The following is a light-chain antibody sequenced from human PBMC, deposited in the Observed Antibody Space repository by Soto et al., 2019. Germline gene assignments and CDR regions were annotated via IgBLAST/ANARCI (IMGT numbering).Light chain of an antibody. CDR3: QQYGSSPRA. J-gene: IGKJ1*01. CDR2: GAS. Sequence: EIVLTQSPGILSLSPGERATLSCRASQRVSSSYLAWYQQKPGQAPRLLIYGASSRATGIPDRFSGSGSGTDFTLTISRLEPEDFAVYYCQQYGSSPRAFGQGTKVEIK. V-gene: IGKV3-20*01. CDR1: QRVSSSY.